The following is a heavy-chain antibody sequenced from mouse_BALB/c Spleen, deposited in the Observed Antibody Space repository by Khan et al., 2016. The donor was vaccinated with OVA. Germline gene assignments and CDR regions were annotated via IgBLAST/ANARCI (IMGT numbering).Heavy chain of an antibody. CDR3: AKWGDGSTYAMDY. V-gene: IGHV2-3*01. Sequence: QVQLKESGPGLVAPSQSLSITCTVSGFSLTTYGVNWIRQPPGKGLEWLGVIWGDGNTNYHSALISRLSISKDNSKSQVVLKLNSLQTDDTATYYCAKWGDGSTYAMDYWGQGTSVTVSS. D-gene: IGHD2-3*01. CDR1: GFSLTTYG. J-gene: IGHJ4*01. CDR2: IWGDGNT.